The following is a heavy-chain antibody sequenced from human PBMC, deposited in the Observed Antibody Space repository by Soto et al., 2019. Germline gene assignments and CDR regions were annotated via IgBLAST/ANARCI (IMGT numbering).Heavy chain of an antibody. D-gene: IGHD5-12*01. V-gene: IGHV1-69*12. CDR1: RGTFSSYA. CDR3: AIGGMRWLQSFYFNY. J-gene: IGHJ4*02. CDR2: IIPIFGTT. Sequence: QVQLVQSGAVVKKPGSSVQVSCKASRGTFSSYAISWLRQAPGQGLEWMGGIIPIFGTTHFGQKFQGRVTITAAESTSTAYMEMSSLRSEDTAMYYCAIGGMRWLQSFYFNYLGQGTLVTGSS.